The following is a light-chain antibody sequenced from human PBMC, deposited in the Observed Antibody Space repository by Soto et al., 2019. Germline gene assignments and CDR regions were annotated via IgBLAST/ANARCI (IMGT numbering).Light chain of an antibody. CDR3: QQYDYYPYT. CDR1: QSISSW. Sequence: DIQMTQSPSTLSASVGDRVTITCRASQSISSWLSWYQQKPGEAPKILIYKASSLESGVSSRFSGSGSGTEFTLTISSLQPDDFATYYCQQYDYYPYTVGQGTKVDIK. V-gene: IGKV1-5*03. CDR2: KAS. J-gene: IGKJ2*01.